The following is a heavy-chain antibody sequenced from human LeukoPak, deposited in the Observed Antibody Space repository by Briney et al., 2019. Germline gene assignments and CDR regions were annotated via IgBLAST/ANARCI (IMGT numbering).Heavy chain of an antibody. CDR2: ISSSSSTM. CDR3: ARDPYSGYDLQAFDY. D-gene: IGHD5-12*01. V-gene: IGHV3-48*01. Sequence: PGGSLRLSCAASRFTFSRYSMNWVRQAPGKGLEWVSYISSSSSTMYYADSVKGRFTISRDSAKSSLYLQMNSLRVEDTAVYYCARDPYSGYDLQAFDYWGQGTLVTVSS. J-gene: IGHJ4*02. CDR1: RFTFSRYS.